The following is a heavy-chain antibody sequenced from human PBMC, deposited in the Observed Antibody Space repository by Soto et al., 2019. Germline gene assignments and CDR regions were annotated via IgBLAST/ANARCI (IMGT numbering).Heavy chain of an antibody. J-gene: IGHJ4*02. Sequence: MHWVRQAPGQRLEWMGWINAGNGNTKYSQKFQGRVTITRDTSASTAYMELSSLRSEDTAVYYCARGPNPYYFDYWGQGTLVTVSS. CDR3: ARGPNPYYFDY. CDR2: INAGNGNT. V-gene: IGHV1-3*01.